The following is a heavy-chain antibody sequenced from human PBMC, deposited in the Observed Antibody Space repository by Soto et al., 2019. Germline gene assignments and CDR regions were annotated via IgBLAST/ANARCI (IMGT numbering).Heavy chain of an antibody. CDR2: IYWDDDK. Sequence: QITLKESGPTLVKPTQTLTLTCTFSGFSVSTSGVGVAWIRQPPGKALEWLALIYWDDDKRYSPFLQSRVTITKDTSKNQVVLTMTNMDPVDTATYYCAHKGGRGAAMDVWGQGTTVTVPS. V-gene: IGHV2-5*02. CDR3: AHKGGRGAAMDV. J-gene: IGHJ6*02. CDR1: GFSVSTSGVG. D-gene: IGHD2-15*01.